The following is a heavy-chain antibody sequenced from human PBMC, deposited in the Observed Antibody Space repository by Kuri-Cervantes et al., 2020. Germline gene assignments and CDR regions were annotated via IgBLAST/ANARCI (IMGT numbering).Heavy chain of an antibody. D-gene: IGHD2-2*01. CDR1: GGSISSSSYY. V-gene: IGHV4-39*07. CDR2: ISHSGST. J-gene: IGHJ5*02. Sequence: SETLSLTCTVSGGSISSSSYYWGWIRQPPGKGLEWIGEISHSGSTNYNPSLKSRVTIPVDTSKNQFSLKLSSVTAADTAVYYCARDNIVVVPAASGGFDPWGQGTLVTVSS. CDR3: ARDNIVVVPAASGGFDP.